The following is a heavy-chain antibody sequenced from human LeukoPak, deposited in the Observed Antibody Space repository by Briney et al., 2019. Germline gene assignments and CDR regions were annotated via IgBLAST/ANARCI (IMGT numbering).Heavy chain of an antibody. CDR3: AKAVGVGSVSPFDY. J-gene: IGHJ4*02. V-gene: IGHV3-23*01. CDR2: ISGSGGST. D-gene: IGHD1-26*01. Sequence: GGSLRLSCAASGFTFSSYAMSWVRQAPGKGLEWVSAISGSGGSTYYADSGKGGFTFCRENSKNRLYLQMNSLRAEDTAVYYCAKAVGVGSVSPFDYWGQGTLVTVSS. CDR1: GFTFSSYA.